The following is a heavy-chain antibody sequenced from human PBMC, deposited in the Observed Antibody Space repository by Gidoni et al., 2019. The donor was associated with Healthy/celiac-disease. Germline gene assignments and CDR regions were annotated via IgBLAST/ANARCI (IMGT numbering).Heavy chain of an antibody. CDR3: ARQHYDFWSAAYNWFDP. V-gene: IGHV4-39*01. D-gene: IGHD3-3*01. CDR1: GGSISSSSYY. J-gene: IGHJ5*02. CDR2: IYYSGST. Sequence: QLQLQESGPGLVKPSETLSLTCTVSGGSISSSSYYWGWIRQPPGKGLEWIGSIYYSGSTYYHPSLKSRVTISVDTSKNQFSLKLSSVTAADTAVYYCARQHYDFWSAAYNWFDPWGQGTLVTVSS.